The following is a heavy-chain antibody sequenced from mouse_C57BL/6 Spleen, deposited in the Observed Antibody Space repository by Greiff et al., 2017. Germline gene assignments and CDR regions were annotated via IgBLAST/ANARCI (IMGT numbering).Heavy chain of an antibody. D-gene: IGHD1-1*01. V-gene: IGHV1-82*01. J-gene: IGHJ4*01. CDR2: IYPGDGDT. Sequence: VQLQQSGPELVKPGASVKISCKASGYAFSSSWMNWVKQRPGKGLEWIGRIYPGDGDTNYNGKFKGKATLTADKSSSTAYMQLSSLTSEDSAVYFCARSDTTVVARYAMDYWGQGTSVTVSS. CDR3: ARSDTTVVARYAMDY. CDR1: GYAFSSSW.